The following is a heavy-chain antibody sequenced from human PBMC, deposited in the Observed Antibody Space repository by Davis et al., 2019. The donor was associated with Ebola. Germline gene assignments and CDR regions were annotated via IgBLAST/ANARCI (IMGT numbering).Heavy chain of an antibody. J-gene: IGHJ3*01. Sequence: ESLKISCAASGFTFSSYWMTWVRQAPGKGLEWVANIKHDGSERYYVDSVKGRFTISRYNARNSLYLQMNSLRAEDTAVYYCARVENYWPSDFFDFWGHGTMVTVSS. CDR2: IKHDGSER. CDR1: GFTFSSYW. D-gene: IGHD1-7*01. CDR3: ARVENYWPSDFFDF. V-gene: IGHV3-7*01.